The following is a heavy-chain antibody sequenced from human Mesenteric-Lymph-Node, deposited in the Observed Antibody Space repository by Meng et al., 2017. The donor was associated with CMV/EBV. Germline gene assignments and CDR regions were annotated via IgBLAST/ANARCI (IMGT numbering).Heavy chain of an antibody. V-gene: IGHV3-11*01. CDR2: ISSSGSTI. CDR1: GFTFSDYY. J-gene: IGHJ4*02. D-gene: IGHD3-10*01. Sequence: SGFTFSDYYMSWIRQAPGKGLEWVSYISSSGSTIYYADSVKGRFTISRDNAKNSLYLQMNSLRAEDTAVYYCARDRAYYYGSTGDDYWGQGTLVTVSS. CDR3: ARDRAYYYGSTGDDY.